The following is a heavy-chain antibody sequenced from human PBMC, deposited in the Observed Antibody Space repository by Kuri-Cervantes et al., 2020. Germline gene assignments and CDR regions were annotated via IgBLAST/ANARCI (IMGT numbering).Heavy chain of an antibody. J-gene: IGHJ4*02. V-gene: IGHV4-38-2*02. CDR1: GYSISNDYH. Sequence: SETLSLTCTVSGYSISNDYHWGWIRQPPGKGLEWIGSIYHSGSTYYNPSLKSRVTISVDTSKNQFSLKLSSVTAADTAVYYCASLPLQFLGGIDSWGQGALVTVSS. CDR3: ASLPLQFLGGIDS. D-gene: IGHD3-3*01. CDR2: IYHSGST.